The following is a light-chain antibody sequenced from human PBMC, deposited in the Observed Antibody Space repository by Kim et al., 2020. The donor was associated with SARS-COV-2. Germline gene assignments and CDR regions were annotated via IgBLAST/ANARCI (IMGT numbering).Light chain of an antibody. CDR1: QSVSSK. V-gene: IGKV3-15*01. CDR2: DAS. J-gene: IGKJ4*01. CDR3: QQYYNWPPLT. Sequence: VSPGERATVSCRASQSVSSKLAWYHQKPGQAPRLLIYDASMRATDISARFSGSGSGTEFTLTISSLQSEDFGIYYCQQYYNWPPLTFGGGTKLEI.